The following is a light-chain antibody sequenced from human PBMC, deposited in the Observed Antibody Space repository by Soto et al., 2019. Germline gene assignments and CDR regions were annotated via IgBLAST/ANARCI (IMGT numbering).Light chain of an antibody. V-gene: IGKV1-27*01. J-gene: IGKJ3*01. CDR2: AES. CDR3: QQYYSAPFT. Sequence: DIQMTQSPSSLSASVGDRVTITCRASQDIVNYLAWYQQKPGKVPKLLIYAESTLQSGVPSRLSGSGSGKDFNLTISSLQPEDGATYYCQQYYSAPFTFGPGTKVDIK. CDR1: QDIVNY.